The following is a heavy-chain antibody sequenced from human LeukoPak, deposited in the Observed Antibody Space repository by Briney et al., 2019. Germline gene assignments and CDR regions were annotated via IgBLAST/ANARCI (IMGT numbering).Heavy chain of an antibody. V-gene: IGHV3-66*01. J-gene: IGHJ4*02. Sequence: GGSLRLSCAASGFTVSSNYMSWVRQAPGKGLEWVSVIYSGGSTYYADSVKGRFTISRDNSKNTLYLQMNSLRAEDTAVYYCARGEAGSYYEDTGYFDYWGQGTLVTVSS. CDR3: ARGEAGSYYEDTGYFDY. D-gene: IGHD1-26*01. CDR2: IYSGGST. CDR1: GFTVSSNY.